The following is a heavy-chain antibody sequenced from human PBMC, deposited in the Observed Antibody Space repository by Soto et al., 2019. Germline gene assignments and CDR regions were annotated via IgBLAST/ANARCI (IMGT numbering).Heavy chain of an antibody. CDR1: GGTFSSYS. V-gene: IGHV1-69*01. D-gene: IGHD1-26*01. J-gene: IGHJ4*02. CDR2: IIPIFGTA. Sequence: QVQLVQSVAEVKKPGYSVKVSCKASGGTFSSYSINWVRQAPGQGLEWMGEIIPIFGTANYAQKFQGRVTTTEDESTITAYMELSSLRSEDTAVYYCARDGGRHSGGIDYWGQGSQVTGSS. CDR3: ARDGGRHSGGIDY.